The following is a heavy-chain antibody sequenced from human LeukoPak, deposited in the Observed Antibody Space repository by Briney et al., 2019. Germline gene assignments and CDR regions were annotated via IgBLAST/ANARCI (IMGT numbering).Heavy chain of an antibody. CDR2: ISSSGAST. J-gene: IGHJ4*02. CDR1: GFTFSSYA. V-gene: IGHV3-23*01. Sequence: GGSLRLSCAASGFTFSSYAMSWVRQAPGKGLEWVSGISSSGASTYYVDSVKGRFTISRDNSKNTLYLQMNSLRAEDTAVYYCAKVHQQTAAAVILDYWGQGTLVTVSS. CDR3: AKVHQQTAAAVILDY. D-gene: IGHD6-13*01.